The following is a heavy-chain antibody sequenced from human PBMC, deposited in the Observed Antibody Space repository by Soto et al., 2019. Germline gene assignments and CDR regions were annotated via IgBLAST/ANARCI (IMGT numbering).Heavy chain of an antibody. D-gene: IGHD2-2*01. Sequence: GGSLRLSCAASGFTFSSHAMNWVRQAPGEGLRWVSGISGSGGSTYYADSVKGRLTISRDNSKNTLYLQMNSLRAEDTAIYYCASTLYCTTPSCYAGYFDHWGLGTQVTVSS. CDR1: GFTFSSHA. CDR2: ISGSGGST. V-gene: IGHV3-23*01. CDR3: ASTLYCTTPSCYAGYFDH. J-gene: IGHJ4*02.